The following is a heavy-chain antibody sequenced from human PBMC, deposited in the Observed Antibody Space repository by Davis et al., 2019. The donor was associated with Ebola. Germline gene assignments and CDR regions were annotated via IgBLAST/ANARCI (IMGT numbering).Heavy chain of an antibody. CDR3: AREWEGAGTLYYYYYGMDV. CDR2: IIPIFGTA. D-gene: IGHD1/OR15-1a*01. J-gene: IGHJ6*02. CDR1: GGTFSSYA. V-gene: IGHV1-69*06. Sequence: SVKVSCKASGGTFSSYAISWVRQAPGQGLEWTGGIIPIFGTANYAQKFQGRVTITADKSTSTAYMELSSLRSEDTAVYYCAREWEGAGTLYYYYYGMDVWGQGTTVTVSS.